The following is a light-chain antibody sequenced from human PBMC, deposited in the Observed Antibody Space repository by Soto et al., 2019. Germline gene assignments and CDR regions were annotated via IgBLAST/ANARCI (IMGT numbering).Light chain of an antibody. J-gene: IGKJ1*01. V-gene: IGKV3-11*01. Sequence: ILPPSPATLSLSPGERATLSCRASQSVSSYLAWYQQKPGQAPRLLIYDASNRATGIPARFSGSGSGTDFTLTISSLEPEDFAVYYCQQLSNWTFGQVTKVDIK. CDR3: QQLSNWT. CDR1: QSVSSY. CDR2: DAS.